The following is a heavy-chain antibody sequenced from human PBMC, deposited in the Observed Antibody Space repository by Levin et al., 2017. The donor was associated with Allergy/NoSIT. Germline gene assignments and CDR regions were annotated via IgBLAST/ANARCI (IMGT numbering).Heavy chain of an antibody. D-gene: IGHD5-12*01. CDR3: ARGGGYSGDDYYFDY. V-gene: IGHV4-34*01. CDR1: GGSFSGYY. CDR2: INHSGST. J-gene: IGHJ4*02. Sequence: SETLSLTCAVYGGSFSGYYWSWIRQPPGKGLEWIGEINHSGSTNYNPSLKSRVTISVDTSKNQFSLKLSSVTAADTAVYYCARGGGYSGDDYYFDYWGQGTLVTVSS.